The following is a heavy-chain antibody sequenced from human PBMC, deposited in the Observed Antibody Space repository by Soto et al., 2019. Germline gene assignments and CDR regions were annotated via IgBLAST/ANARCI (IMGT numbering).Heavy chain of an antibody. D-gene: IGHD3-16*01. Sequence: ASVKVSCKVSGGSFNTYGIGWGRQAPGQGLEWMGEIIPLLGTPNYAQRFQGRVTITADESTTTAYMELSSLRSEDSAVYYCERINYTTTYGGGVFDSWGQGTLVTVSS. CDR3: ERINYTTTYGGGVFDS. J-gene: IGHJ4*02. V-gene: IGHV1-69*13. CDR1: GGSFNTYG. CDR2: IIPLLGTP.